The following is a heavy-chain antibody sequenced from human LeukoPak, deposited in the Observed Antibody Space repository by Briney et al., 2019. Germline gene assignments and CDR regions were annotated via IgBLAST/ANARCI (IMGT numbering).Heavy chain of an antibody. CDR3: TRGGVDR. CDR1: GFIFSSYW. CDR2: INTDGSST. J-gene: IGHJ5*02. V-gene: IGHV3-74*01. Sequence: GGSLRLSCAASGFIFSSYWMHWVRQAPGKGLVWVSRINTDGSSTNYAESVKGRFTISRDNAKNTLYLQMNSLRAEDTAVYYCTRGGVDRWGQGTLVTVSS.